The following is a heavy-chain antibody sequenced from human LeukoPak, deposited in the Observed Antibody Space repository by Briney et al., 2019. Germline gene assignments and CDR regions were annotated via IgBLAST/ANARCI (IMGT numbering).Heavy chain of an antibody. CDR3: ARLGLYYYNSSGYLNDFDY. D-gene: IGHD3-22*01. V-gene: IGHV4-39*01. CDR2: IYYSGST. J-gene: IGHJ4*02. CDR1: GGSISSSSYY. Sequence: SETLSLTCTVSGGSISSSSYYWGWIRQPPGKGLEWIGSIYYSGSTYYNPSPKSRVTISVDTSKNQFSLKLSSVTAADTAVYYCARLGLYYYNSSGYLNDFDYWGQGTLVTVSS.